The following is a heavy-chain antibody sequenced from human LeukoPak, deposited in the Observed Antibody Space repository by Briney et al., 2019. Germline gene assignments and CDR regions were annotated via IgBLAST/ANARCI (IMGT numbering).Heavy chain of an antibody. CDR1: GGSISSYY. V-gene: IGHV4-59*01. D-gene: IGHD6-6*01. CDR2: IYYSGGT. Sequence: SETLSLTCTVSGGSISSYYWSWIRQPPGKGLEWIAYIYYSGGTNYNPSLKSRVTISVDTSKNQFSLKLSSVTAADTAVYYCARGRQLVWFDPWGQGTTVTVSS. CDR3: ARGRQLVWFDP. J-gene: IGHJ5*01.